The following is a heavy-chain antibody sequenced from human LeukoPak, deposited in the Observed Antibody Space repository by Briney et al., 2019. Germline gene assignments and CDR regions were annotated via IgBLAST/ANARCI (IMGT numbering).Heavy chain of an antibody. CDR3: ARVGGH. J-gene: IGHJ4*02. CDR1: GLTVSKNY. Sequence: GGSLRLSCAASGLTVSKNYMSWVRQAPGKGLESVSVIYSGGSTYYADSVRGRFTISRDNSKNALYLQMNSLRVEDTAVYYCARVGGHWGQGTLVTVSS. D-gene: IGHD3-10*01. CDR2: IYSGGST. V-gene: IGHV3-53*01.